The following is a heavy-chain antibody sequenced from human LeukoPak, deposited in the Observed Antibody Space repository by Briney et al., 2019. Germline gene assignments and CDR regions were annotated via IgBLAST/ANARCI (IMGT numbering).Heavy chain of an antibody. V-gene: IGHV5-51*01. CDR3: ARQTPAYGSGSYYQAAGY. J-gene: IGHJ4*02. D-gene: IGHD3-10*01. Sequence: GESLKISCKGSGYSFTSYWIGWVRQMPGKGLEWMGIIYPGDSDTRYSPSFQGQVTISADKSISTAYLQWRSLKASDTAMYYCARQTPAYGSGSYYQAAGYWGQGTLVTVSS. CDR1: GYSFTSYW. CDR2: IYPGDSDT.